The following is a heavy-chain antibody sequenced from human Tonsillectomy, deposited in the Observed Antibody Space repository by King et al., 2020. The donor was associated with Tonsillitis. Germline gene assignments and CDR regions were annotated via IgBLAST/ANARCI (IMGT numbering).Heavy chain of an antibody. CDR3: ASLDSSNYYFYY. D-gene: IGHD3-22*01. Sequence: VQLQESGPGLVKPSQTLSLTCAVSGGSISSGGYSWSWIRQPPGKGLEWIGYIYYSGSTYYNPSLKSRVTISVDTSKNQFSLKLSSVTAADTAVYYCASLDSSNYYFYYWGPGTLVTVSS. CDR1: GGSISSGGYS. V-gene: IGHV4-30-4*07. CDR2: IYYSGST. J-gene: IGHJ4*02.